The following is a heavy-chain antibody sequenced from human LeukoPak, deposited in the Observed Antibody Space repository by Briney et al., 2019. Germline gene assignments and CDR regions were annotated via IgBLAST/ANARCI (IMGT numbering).Heavy chain of an antibody. J-gene: IGHJ4*02. CDR1: GFTFGSYA. CDR2: IYSGGST. D-gene: IGHD1-1*01. CDR3: ARKTDHQTGGDY. Sequence: GGSLRLSCAASGFTFGSYAMSCVRQAPGEGLEWVSLIYSGGSTSYADSVKGRFTISRDNSKNTLYLQMNSLRAEDTAVYYCARKTDHQTGGDYWGQGTLVTVSS. V-gene: IGHV3-66*01.